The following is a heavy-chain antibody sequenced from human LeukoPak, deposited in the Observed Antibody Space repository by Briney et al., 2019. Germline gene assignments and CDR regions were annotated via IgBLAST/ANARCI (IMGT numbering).Heavy chain of an antibody. Sequence: GGSLRLSCAASGFTFSGDWMSWVRQAPGKGLEGVANIRQDGSEKYYVDSVKGRFTISRDNATSSLYLHMRSLRAEDTAVYYCAKQRGHAYYFDYWGQGTLVTVSS. D-gene: IGHD1/OR15-1a*01. V-gene: IGHV3-7*02. CDR2: IRQDGSEK. CDR1: GFTFSGDW. CDR3: AKQRGHAYYFDY. J-gene: IGHJ4*02.